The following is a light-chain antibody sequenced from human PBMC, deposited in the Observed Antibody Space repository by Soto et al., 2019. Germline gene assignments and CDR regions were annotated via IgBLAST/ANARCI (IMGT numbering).Light chain of an antibody. CDR2: GAS. J-gene: IGKJ2*01. Sequence: EIVLTQSPGTLSLSPGERATLSCRASQSVSSTYLAWYQQNPGQAPRLLIYGASSRAPGIPDRFSGSGSGTDFTLTISRLETEDFAVYFCQQYGSSSYTFGQGTKLEIK. V-gene: IGKV3-20*01. CDR1: QSVSSTY. CDR3: QQYGSSSYT.